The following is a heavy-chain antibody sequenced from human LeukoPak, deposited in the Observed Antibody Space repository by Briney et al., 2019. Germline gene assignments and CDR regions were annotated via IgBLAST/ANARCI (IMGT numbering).Heavy chain of an antibody. J-gene: IGHJ4*02. D-gene: IGHD6-19*01. CDR1: GFTFSSYA. Sequence: PGGSLRLSCAASGFTFSSYAMSWVRQAPGKGLEWLSGISGSGGSTYYADSVKGRFTISRDNSTNTLYLQMNSLRAEDTAVYYCAKHGERGYSSGWYDYWGQGTLVTVSS. CDR2: ISGSGGST. V-gene: IGHV3-23*01. CDR3: AKHGERGYSSGWYDY.